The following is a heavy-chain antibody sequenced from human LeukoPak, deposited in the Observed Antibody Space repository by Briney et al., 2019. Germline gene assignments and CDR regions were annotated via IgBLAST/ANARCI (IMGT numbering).Heavy chain of an antibody. CDR3: ARQSLGRSRSGTPNILFDL. CDR2: IYYSGNT. V-gene: IGHV4-59*08. J-gene: IGHJ5*02. CDR1: GDSISSYY. D-gene: IGHD3-10*01. Sequence: SETLSLTCTVSGDSISSYYWSWIRQPPGKGLEWIGFIYYSGNTNYNPSLKSRVTISVDTPKNQFSLKLTSVTAADTAVYYCARQSLGRSRSGTPNILFDLWGQGTRVTVSS.